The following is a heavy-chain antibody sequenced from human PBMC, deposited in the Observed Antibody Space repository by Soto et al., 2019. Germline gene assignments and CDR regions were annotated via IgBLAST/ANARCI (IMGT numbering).Heavy chain of an antibody. J-gene: IGHJ3*01. D-gene: IGHD2-21*01. CDR1: GFNFNSYA. CDR2: ITYDGASP. Sequence: QVQLVESGGGVVQTGGSLRLSCAASGFNFNSYAMHWVRQAPGKGLEWVALITYDGASPYYADSLEDRFNVSRDNSKSTVYLQMNRLKTEDTAVYYCARARAIWRHFDAFDVWGQGTLVTVSS. CDR3: ARARAIWRHFDAFDV. V-gene: IGHV3-30*03.